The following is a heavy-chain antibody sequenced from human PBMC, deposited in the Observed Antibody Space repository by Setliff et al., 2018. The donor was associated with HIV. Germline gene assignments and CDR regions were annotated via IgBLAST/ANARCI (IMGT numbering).Heavy chain of an antibody. Sequence: KPSETLSLTCTVSGDSMTSGSFYWSWVRQPAGKGLEWIGQVHSTLSTNYNPSLKSRLSISADTSKNQFSLNLRFVTAADTALYYCARRTFGSGRFDPWGQGTPVTVLL. V-gene: IGHV4-61*09. J-gene: IGHJ5*02. CDR3: ARRTFGSGRFDP. CDR2: VHSTLST. CDR1: GDSMTSGSFY. D-gene: IGHD6-19*01.